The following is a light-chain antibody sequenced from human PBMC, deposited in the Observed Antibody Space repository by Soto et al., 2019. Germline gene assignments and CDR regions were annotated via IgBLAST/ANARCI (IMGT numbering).Light chain of an antibody. CDR3: QQYTGPPTT. CDR2: AAS. V-gene: IGKV3-15*01. Sequence: EIVLTQSPATLSVSPGERATLSCRASQNVRSNLAWHQQKPGQAPRLLIYAASTRATGVPARFSGSGSGTDFTLTITRLEPEDSAVYFCQQYTGPPTTFGQGTRLEIK. CDR1: QNVRSN. J-gene: IGKJ5*01.